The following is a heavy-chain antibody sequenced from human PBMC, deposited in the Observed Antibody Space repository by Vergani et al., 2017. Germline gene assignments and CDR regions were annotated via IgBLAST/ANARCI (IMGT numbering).Heavy chain of an antibody. CDR2: ISYDGSNK. J-gene: IGHJ6*03. D-gene: IGHD3-3*01. CDR3: ARAHYDCWSGYYRGYYYYMDV. CDR1: GFTFSSYA. V-gene: IGHV3-30-3*01. Sequence: QVQLVESGGGVVQPGRSLRLSCAASGFTFSSYAMHWVRQAPGTGLEWVAVISYDGSNKYYADSVKGRFTISRDNSKNTLYLQMNSLRAEDTAVYYCARAHYDCWSGYYRGYYYYMDVWGKGTTVTVSS.